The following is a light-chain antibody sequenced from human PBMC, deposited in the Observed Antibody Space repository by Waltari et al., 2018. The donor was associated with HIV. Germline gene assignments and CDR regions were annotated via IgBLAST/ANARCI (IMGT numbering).Light chain of an antibody. Sequence: QSVLTQPPSASGTPGQRVTISCSGSSSNIGSNTVNWYQQLPGTAPKLRIYSNNQRPSGTPDRFSGSKYGTAASRAISGLQSEDEADYYCAAWDDSLRGVFGGGTKLTVL. J-gene: IGLJ2*01. CDR2: SNN. CDR3: AAWDDSLRGV. V-gene: IGLV1-44*01. CDR1: SSNIGSNT.